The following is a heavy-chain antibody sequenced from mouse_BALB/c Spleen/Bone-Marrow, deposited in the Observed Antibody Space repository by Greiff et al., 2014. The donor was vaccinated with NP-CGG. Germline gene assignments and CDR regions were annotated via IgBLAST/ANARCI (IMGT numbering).Heavy chain of an antibody. CDR2: LHYPGTT. V-gene: IGHV3-1*02. CDR1: AYSITSGYG. Sequence: VQLKESGPVLVKPSQSLSLTCTVTAYSITSGYGWAPPPPPPPPTPPPPPYLHYPGTTHSHPSLQSRISISRDTSKNQFFLQLNYVTTEDTATYNCAREARTTARFAYWGQGTLVTVSA. J-gene: IGHJ3*01. D-gene: IGHD1-2*01. CDR3: AREARTTARFAY.